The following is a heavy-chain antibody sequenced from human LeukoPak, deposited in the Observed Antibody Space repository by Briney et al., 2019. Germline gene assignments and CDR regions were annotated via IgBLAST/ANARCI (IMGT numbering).Heavy chain of an antibody. CDR1: GYTFTSDY. Sequence: ASVKVSCKASGYTFTSDYIHWVRQAPGQGLEWMGMIYPRDGSTSYAQKFQGRVTVTRDTSTSTVHMELSGLRSEDTAVYYCARDQEGFDYWGQGTLVTVSS. CDR2: IYPRDGST. V-gene: IGHV1-46*01. CDR3: ARDQEGFDY. J-gene: IGHJ4*02.